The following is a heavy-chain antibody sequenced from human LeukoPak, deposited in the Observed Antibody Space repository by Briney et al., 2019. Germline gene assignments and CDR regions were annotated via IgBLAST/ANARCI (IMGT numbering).Heavy chain of an antibody. V-gene: IGHV3-21*01. CDR3: ARDHFRRGITRYSSGWEFDP. CDR1: GFTFSSYS. CDR2: ISSSSSYI. J-gene: IGHJ5*02. Sequence: GGSLRLSCAASGFTFSSYSMTWVRQAPGKGLEWVSSISSSSSYIYYADSVKGRFTISRDNAKNSLYLQMNSLRAEDTAVYYCARDHFRRGITRYSSGWEFDPWGQGTLVTVSS. D-gene: IGHD6-19*01.